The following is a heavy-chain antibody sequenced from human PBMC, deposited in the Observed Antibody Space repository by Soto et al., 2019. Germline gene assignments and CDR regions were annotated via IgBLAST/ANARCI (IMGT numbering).Heavy chain of an antibody. J-gene: IGHJ4*02. D-gene: IGHD2-15*01. CDR3: ERDHGCWDGGGSSLDY. V-gene: IGHV1-69*12. CDR2: IIPIFGTA. Sequence: QVQLVQSGAEVKKPGSSVKVSCKASGGTFSSYAISWVRQAPGQGLEWMGGIIPIFGTANYAQKFQGRVTITADVSTSTPQMELSSLRVADSAVYDCERDHGCWDGGGSSLDYCVQGTLVTVAS. CDR1: GGTFSSYA.